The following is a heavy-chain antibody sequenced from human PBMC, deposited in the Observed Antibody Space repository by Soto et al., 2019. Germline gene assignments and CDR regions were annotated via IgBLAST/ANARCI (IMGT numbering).Heavy chain of an antibody. Sequence: GASVKVSCKASGYTFTSYGISWVRQAPGQGLEWMGWISAYNGNTNYAQKLQGRVTMTTDTSTSTAYMELRSLRSDDTAVYYCARDLEQEYYDFWSGYYGSRLDYWG. J-gene: IGHJ4*01. CDR3: ARDLEQEYYDFWSGYYGSRLDY. CDR2: ISAYNGNT. D-gene: IGHD3-3*01. V-gene: IGHV1-18*01. CDR1: GYTFTSYG.